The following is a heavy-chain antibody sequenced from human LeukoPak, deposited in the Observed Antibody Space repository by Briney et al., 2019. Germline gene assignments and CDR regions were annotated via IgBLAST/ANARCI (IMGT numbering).Heavy chain of an antibody. V-gene: IGHV1-2*02. D-gene: IGHD6-19*01. CDR1: GYTFTGYY. J-gene: IGHJ6*03. Sequence: EASVTVSCKSSGYTFTGYYMHWVRQPPGQGLEWMGWINPNRGGKNYGQKFQGRVTMTRDTSISTDYMELSRLRSDDTAVYYCARDQHSSGWYGDYYYYMDVWGKGTTVTVSS. CDR2: INPNRGGK. CDR3: ARDQHSSGWYGDYYYYMDV.